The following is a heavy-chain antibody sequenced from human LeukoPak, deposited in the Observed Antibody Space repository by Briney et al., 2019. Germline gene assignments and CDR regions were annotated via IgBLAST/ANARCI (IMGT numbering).Heavy chain of an antibody. CDR2: IHSGGTT. J-gene: IGHJ4*02. D-gene: IGHD6-13*01. CDR1: GGSMNNDY. Sequence: SETLSLTCTVSGGSMNNDYFTWIRQPAGKGLEWIGRIHSGGTTNYNPSLKSRVTISVDTSKNHFSLKLSSVTAADTAVYYCARHNSRNGAAAVYWGQGTLVTVSS. V-gene: IGHV4-4*07. CDR3: ARHNSRNGAAAVY.